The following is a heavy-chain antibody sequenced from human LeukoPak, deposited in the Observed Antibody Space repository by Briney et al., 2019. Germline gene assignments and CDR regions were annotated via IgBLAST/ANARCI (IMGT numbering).Heavy chain of an antibody. Sequence: PSETLSLTCTVSGGSVSSGSYYWSWIRQPPGKGLEWIVYIYYSGSTNYNPSLKSRVTISVDTSKNQFSLKLSSVTAADTAVYYCARGKGPDPTDYGMDVWGQGTTVTVSS. CDR3: ARGKGPDPTDYGMDV. J-gene: IGHJ6*02. CDR2: IYYSGST. V-gene: IGHV4-61*01. CDR1: GGSVSSGSYY.